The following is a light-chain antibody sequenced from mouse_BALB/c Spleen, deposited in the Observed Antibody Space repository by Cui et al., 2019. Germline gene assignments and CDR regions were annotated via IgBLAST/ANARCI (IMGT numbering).Light chain of an antibody. J-gene: IGKJ4*01. CDR3: QQWNYPFT. CDR2: EIS. CDR1: SSVSY. V-gene: IGKV4-86*01. Sequence: EIVLTQSPAITAASLGQKVTITCSASSSVSYMHWYQQKSGTSPKPLIYEISKLASGVPARFSGSGSGTSYSLTISSMEAEDAAIYYCQQWNYPFTFGSGTKLEIK.